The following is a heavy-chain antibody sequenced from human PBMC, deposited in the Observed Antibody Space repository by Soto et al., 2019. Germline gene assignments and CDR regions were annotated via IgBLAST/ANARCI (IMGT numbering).Heavy chain of an antibody. CDR3: ARGVGRSSWTSFDS. CDR1: GGSVCSNC. CDR2: TYNSETT. J-gene: IGHJ4*02. V-gene: IGHV4-4*07. Sequence: SETLSLTCSVSGGSVCSNCCCWVRLPAGKREEWIRSTYNSETTHNNPSLRSRVSTSLDTTKNQPPLNPTSVTAADTVVYYCARGVGRSSWTSFDSWGQGTLVTVSS. D-gene: IGHD6-13*01.